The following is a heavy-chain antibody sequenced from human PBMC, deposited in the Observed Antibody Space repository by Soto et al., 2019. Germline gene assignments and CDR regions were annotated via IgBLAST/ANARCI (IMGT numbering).Heavy chain of an antibody. Sequence: SVKVSCKASGFTFTSSAMQWVRQARGQRLEWIGWIVVGSGNTNYAQKFQERVTITRDMSTSTAYMELSSLRSEDTAVYYCAAVGNRDYDILENDAFDIWGQGTMVTVSS. V-gene: IGHV1-58*02. J-gene: IGHJ3*02. D-gene: IGHD3-9*01. CDR1: GFTFTSSA. CDR2: IVVGSGNT. CDR3: AAVGNRDYDILENDAFDI.